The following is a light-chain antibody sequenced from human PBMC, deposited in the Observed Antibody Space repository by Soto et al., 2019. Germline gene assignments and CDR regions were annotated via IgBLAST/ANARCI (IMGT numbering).Light chain of an antibody. CDR1: QSVSNSY. CDR3: QQYGSSPLT. V-gene: IGKV3-20*01. CDR2: GAS. J-gene: IGKJ4*01. Sequence: EIVLTQSPGTLSLSPGERATLSCRASQSVSNSYLAWYQQKPGRAPRLLISGASTRATGIPDRFSGSGSGTDFTFTISRLESEDFAVYFCQQYGSSPLTFGGGTKGEIK.